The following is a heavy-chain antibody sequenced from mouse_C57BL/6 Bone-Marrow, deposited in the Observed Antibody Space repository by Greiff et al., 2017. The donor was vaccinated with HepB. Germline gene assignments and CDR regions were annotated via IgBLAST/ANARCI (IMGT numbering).Heavy chain of an antibody. D-gene: IGHD1-1*01. CDR3: ARSHYYGSSYVGWYFDV. Sequence: VQWVESGAELARPGASVKLSCKASGYTFTSYGISWVKQRTGQGLEWIGEIYPRSGNTYYNEKFKGKATLTADKSSSTAYMELRSLTSEDSAVYFCARSHYYGSSYVGWYFDVWGTGTTVTVSS. CDR2: IYPRSGNT. CDR1: GYTFTSYG. J-gene: IGHJ1*03. V-gene: IGHV1-81*01.